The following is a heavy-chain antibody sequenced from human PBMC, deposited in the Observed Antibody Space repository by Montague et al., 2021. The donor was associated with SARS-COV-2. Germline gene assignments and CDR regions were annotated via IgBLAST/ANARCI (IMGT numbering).Heavy chain of an antibody. Sequence: SETLSLTCTVSGGSVSNPDYYWGWIRQSPGKGLEWIGRFSYAGRTYYNPSRRIRVSLSMDKSKNHFPLRLNSVTAADTAVYFCARQLPSYCSTNKCYPYYFDVWGQGALVTVSS. V-gene: IGHV4-39*01. J-gene: IGHJ4*02. D-gene: IGHD2-2*01. CDR3: ARQLPSYCSTNKCYPYYFDV. CDR2: FSYAGRT. CDR1: GGSVSNPDYY.